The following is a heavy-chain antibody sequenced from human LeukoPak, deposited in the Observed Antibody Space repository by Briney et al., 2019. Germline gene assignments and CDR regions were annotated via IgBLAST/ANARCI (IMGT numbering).Heavy chain of an antibody. Sequence: SETLSLTCTVSGGTISSSSYYWGWIRQPPGKGLEWIGSIYYSGSTYYNPSLKSRVTISVDTSKNQFSLKLSSVTAADTALYYCATPGPVLEWLKFDSWGQGTLVTVSS. J-gene: IGHJ4*02. CDR3: ATPGPVLEWLKFDS. D-gene: IGHD3-3*01. CDR2: IYYSGST. V-gene: IGHV4-39*01. CDR1: GGTISSSSYY.